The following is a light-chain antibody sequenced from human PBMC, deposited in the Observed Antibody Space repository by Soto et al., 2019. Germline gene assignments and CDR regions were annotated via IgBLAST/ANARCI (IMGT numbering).Light chain of an antibody. V-gene: IGKV3-20*01. CDR3: QQYGSSPPT. Sequence: EIVLTQSPGTLSLSPGERATLSCRASQSVGSSYLAWYQQKPGQAPRLLIYGASSRATGIPDRFSGSGSGTDFTLTISRPEPEDFAVYYCQQYGSSPPTFGQGTKVDIK. CDR2: GAS. CDR1: QSVGSSY. J-gene: IGKJ1*01.